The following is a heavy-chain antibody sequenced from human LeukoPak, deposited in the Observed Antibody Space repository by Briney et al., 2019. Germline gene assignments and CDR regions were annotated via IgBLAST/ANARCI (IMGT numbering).Heavy chain of an antibody. CDR2: INPNSGGT. J-gene: IGHJ6*03. Sequence: ASVKVSCKASGYTFTGYYMHWVRQAPGQGLEWMGWINPNSGGTNYAQKFQGRVTMTRDTSISTAYMELSRLRSDDTAVYYCARELSNYYYYMDVWGKGTTVTVSS. V-gene: IGHV1-2*02. CDR3: ARELSNYYYYMDV. CDR1: GYTFTGYY.